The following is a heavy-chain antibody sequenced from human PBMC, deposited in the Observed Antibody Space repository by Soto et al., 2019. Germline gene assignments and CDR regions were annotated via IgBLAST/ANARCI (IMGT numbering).Heavy chain of an antibody. Sequence: PAETLSLTCTVSSGSISSGGYSWSWIRQTPGKGLEWIGYIYPTGKTYYNPSLKNRATLSIDTSQNQFSLQLTSVTAADTAVYYCARAPPGPAPRWGVWGQGTTVTVSS. CDR3: ARAPPGPAPRWGV. CDR2: IYPTGKT. V-gene: IGHV4-30-2*01. CDR1: SGSISSGGYS. J-gene: IGHJ6*02. D-gene: IGHD3-16*01.